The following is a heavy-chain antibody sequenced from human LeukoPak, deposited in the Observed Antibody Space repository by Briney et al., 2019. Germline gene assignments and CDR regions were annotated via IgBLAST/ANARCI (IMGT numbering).Heavy chain of an antibody. D-gene: IGHD3-22*01. CDR2: IYYSGST. Sequence: PSETLSLTCTVSGGSISSSSYYWGWIRQPPGTGLEWIGSIYYSGSTNYNPSLKSRVTISVDTSKNQFSLKLSSVTAADTAVYYCARGPAYYYDSSGYYAYWGQGTLVTVSS. CDR3: ARGPAYYYDSSGYYAY. CDR1: GGSISSSSYY. J-gene: IGHJ4*02. V-gene: IGHV4-39*07.